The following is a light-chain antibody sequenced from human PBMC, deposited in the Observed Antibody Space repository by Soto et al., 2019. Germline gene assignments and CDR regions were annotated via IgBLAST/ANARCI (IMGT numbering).Light chain of an antibody. V-gene: IGLV7-43*01. CDR3: LLYYGGVHV. J-gene: IGLJ2*01. Sequence: QSVVTQEPSVTVSPGGTVTLTCASSTGAVTSNYYPSWFQQKPGQAPRALFYSISNKHSWTPARFSGSLLGGKAALTLSDVQPADEADYYCLLYYGGVHVFGGGTKLTVL. CDR2: SIS. CDR1: TGAVTSNYY.